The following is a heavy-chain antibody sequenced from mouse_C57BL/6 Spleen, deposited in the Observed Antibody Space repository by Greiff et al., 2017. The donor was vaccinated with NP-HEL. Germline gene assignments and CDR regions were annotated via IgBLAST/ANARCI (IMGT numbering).Heavy chain of an antibody. Sequence: EVKLQESGGGLVKPGGSLKLSCAASGFTFSDYGMHWVRQAPEKGLAWVAYISSGSSTIYYADTVKGRFTISRDNAKNTLCLQMTSLRSEDTAMYYCARSLSTVVDYWGQGTTLTVSS. V-gene: IGHV5-17*01. CDR2: ISSGSSTI. CDR3: ARSLSTVVDY. D-gene: IGHD1-1*01. CDR1: GFTFSDYG. J-gene: IGHJ2*01.